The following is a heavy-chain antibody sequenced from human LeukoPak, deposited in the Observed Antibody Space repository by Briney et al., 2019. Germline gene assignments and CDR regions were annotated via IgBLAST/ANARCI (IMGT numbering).Heavy chain of an antibody. CDR3: ARVGKYDWLASY. CDR2: IYYNAIT. J-gene: IGHJ4*02. V-gene: IGHV4-61*01. CDR1: GDSVSSGSYY. D-gene: IGHD3-9*01. Sequence: KPSETLSLTCTVSGDSVSSGSYYWGWIRQPPGKGLEWIGYIYYNAITNYNPSLKSRVTMSLDTSKNHFSLKLSSVTAADTAVYYCARVGKYDWLASYWGQGTLVTVSS.